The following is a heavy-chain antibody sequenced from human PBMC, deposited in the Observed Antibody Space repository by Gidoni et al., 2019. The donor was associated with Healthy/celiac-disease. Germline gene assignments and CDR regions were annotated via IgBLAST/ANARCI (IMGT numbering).Heavy chain of an antibody. CDR2: IYYSGST. D-gene: IGHD3-3*01. CDR3: ARGGNVTYYDFWSGYYTSNWFDP. CDR1: GGSISSGGYY. J-gene: IGHJ5*02. Sequence: QVQLQESCPGLVKPSQTLSLTCTVSGGSISSGGYYWSWLRQHPGKGLEWLGYIYYSGSTYYNPSLKSRVTISVDTSKNQFSRKLSSVTAADTAVYYCARGGNVTYYDFWSGYYTSNWFDPWGQGTLVTVSS. V-gene: IGHV4-31*03.